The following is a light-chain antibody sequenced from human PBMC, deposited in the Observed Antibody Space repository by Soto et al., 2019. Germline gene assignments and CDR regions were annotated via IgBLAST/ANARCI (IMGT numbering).Light chain of an antibody. J-gene: IGLJ2*01. Sequence: QSALTQPASVSGSPGQSITISRTGTSSDVGGYNYVSWYQQNSGKAPKLMIYEVSNRPSGVSNRLSGSKSGNTASLTISGLQAEHEADYYCSSSTRSSTVVLSSGTKLTVL. V-gene: IGLV2-14*01. CDR2: EVS. CDR1: SSDVGGYNY. CDR3: SSSTRSSTVV.